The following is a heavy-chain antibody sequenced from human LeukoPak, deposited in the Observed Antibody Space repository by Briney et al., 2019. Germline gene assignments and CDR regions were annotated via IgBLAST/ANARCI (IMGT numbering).Heavy chain of an antibody. V-gene: IGHV4-31*03. J-gene: IGHJ4*02. CDR3: ARAPSSSPTDYFDY. Sequence: SETLSLTCTVSGGSISSGGYYWSWIRQHPGKGLEWIGYIYYSGSTYYNPSLKSRVTISVDTPKNQFSLKLSSVTAADTAVYYCARAPSSSPTDYFDYWGQGTLVTVSS. D-gene: IGHD6-6*01. CDR2: IYYSGST. CDR1: GGSISSGGYY.